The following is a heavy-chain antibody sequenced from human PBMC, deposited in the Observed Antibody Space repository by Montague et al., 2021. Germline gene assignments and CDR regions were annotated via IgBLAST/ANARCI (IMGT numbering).Heavy chain of an antibody. J-gene: IGHJ4*02. CDR3: ASWMH. Sequence: TLSLTCSVSGGSVSTGGYSWSWIRQRPGQGLEWLGYTSLRGTTYYNPSLSRRLSISLDTSRNHLSLQLTSVTAADTAVYYCASWMHWGQGKLVTVSS. V-gene: IGHV4-31*03. CDR2: TSLRGTT. D-gene: IGHD2-2*03. CDR1: GGSVSTGGYS.